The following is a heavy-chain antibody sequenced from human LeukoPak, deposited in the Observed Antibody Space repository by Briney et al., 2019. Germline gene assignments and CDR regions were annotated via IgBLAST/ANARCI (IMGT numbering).Heavy chain of an antibody. V-gene: IGHV4-39*01. Sequence: PSKSLSLTCTVSGDSISSYNYFWGWIRQPPGKGLVWVGSIYYRGNTYYNPSLKSRVTLSADTSKNQFSLKVTSVTAADTAVYYCARASSGYYWDFDYWGQGALVAVSS. CDR3: ARASSGYYWDFDY. J-gene: IGHJ4*02. CDR1: GDSISSYNYF. CDR2: IYYRGNT. D-gene: IGHD3-22*01.